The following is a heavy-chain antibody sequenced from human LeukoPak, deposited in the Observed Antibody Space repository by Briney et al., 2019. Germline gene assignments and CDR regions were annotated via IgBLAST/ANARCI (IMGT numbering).Heavy chain of an antibody. D-gene: IGHD2-2*01. CDR1: GFTVSSNY. V-gene: IGHV3-23*01. J-gene: IGHJ6*03. CDR2: ISGSGGST. CDR3: ARDLGVVVPPAGTEYYMDV. Sequence: GGSLRLSCAASGFTVSSNYMSWVRQAPGKGLEWVSTISGSGGSTYYADSVKGRFTISRDNSKNTLYLQMNSLRAEDTAVYYCARDLGVVVPPAGTEYYMDVWGKGTTVTVSS.